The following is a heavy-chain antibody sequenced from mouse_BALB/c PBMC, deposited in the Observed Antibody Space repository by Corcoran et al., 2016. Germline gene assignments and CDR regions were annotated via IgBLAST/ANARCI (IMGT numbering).Heavy chain of an antibody. J-gene: IGHJ1*01. Sequence: EDQLQQSGAELVKQGTVVKLSCTAAGFNIKATYMRWVKQRPEQRLEWIGRIDPANGNTKYDPKFQGKATITADTSSNTAYLQLSSLTSEDTAVYCCARWDWYFDVWGAGTTVTVSS. CDR3: ARWDWYFDV. CDR1: GFNIKATY. CDR2: IDPANGNT. V-gene: IGHV14-3*02.